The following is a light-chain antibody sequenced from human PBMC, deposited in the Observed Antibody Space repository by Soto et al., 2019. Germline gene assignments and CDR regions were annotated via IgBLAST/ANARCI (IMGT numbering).Light chain of an antibody. CDR1: QRISTW. Sequence: DIQMTQSPSTLSASVEDGVTVACRASQRISTWLAWYQQKPGKAPKLLISDASSLETGVPSRFSGSGSGTEFTLTIAGLQPEDFATYYCQQYNNSSITFGQGTRLEIK. J-gene: IGKJ5*01. CDR2: DAS. CDR3: QQYNNSSIT. V-gene: IGKV1-5*01.